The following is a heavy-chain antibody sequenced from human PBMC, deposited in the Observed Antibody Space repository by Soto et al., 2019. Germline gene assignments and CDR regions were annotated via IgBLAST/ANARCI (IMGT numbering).Heavy chain of an antibody. D-gene: IGHD3-3*01. J-gene: IGHJ4*02. CDR1: GFTFDDYA. V-gene: IGHV3-9*01. CDR3: AKAGFGSVYYSLVDY. CDR2: ISWNSGSI. Sequence: EVQLVESGGGLVQPGRSLRLSCAASGFTFDDYAMHWVRQAPGKGLEWVSGISWNSGSIGYADSVKGRFTISRDNAKNSLYLKMNSLRCEDTALFYWAKAGFGSVYYSLVDYWGRGTLVTFSS.